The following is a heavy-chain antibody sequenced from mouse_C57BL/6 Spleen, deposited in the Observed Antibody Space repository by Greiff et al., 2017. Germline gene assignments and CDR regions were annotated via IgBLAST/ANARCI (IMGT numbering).Heavy chain of an antibody. D-gene: IGHD4-1*01. Sequence: QVQLQQPGAELVRPGSSVKLSCKASGYTFTSYWMDWVKQRPGQGLEWIGNIYPSDSETHYNQKFKDKATLTVDKSSSTAYMQLSSLTSEDSAVYYCARSGDWDGDFAYWGQGTLVTVSA. CDR3: ARSGDWDGDFAY. CDR1: GYTFTSYW. J-gene: IGHJ3*01. CDR2: IYPSDSET. V-gene: IGHV1-61*01.